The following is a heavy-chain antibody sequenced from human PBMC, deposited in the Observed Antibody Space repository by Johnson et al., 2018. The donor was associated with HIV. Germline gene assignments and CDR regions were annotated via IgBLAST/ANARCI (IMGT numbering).Heavy chain of an antibody. J-gene: IGHJ3*02. V-gene: IGHV3-13*01. Sequence: VQLVESGGGLVQPGGSLRLSCAASGFTFSSYDMHWVRQATGKGLEWVSAIGTAGDTYYPGSVKGRFTIFRENAKNSLYLQMNSLRAGDTAVYYCARAFLATDYGGMWAFDIWGQGTMVTVSS. D-gene: IGHD4-23*01. CDR2: IGTAGDT. CDR3: ARAFLATDYGGMWAFDI. CDR1: GFTFSSYD.